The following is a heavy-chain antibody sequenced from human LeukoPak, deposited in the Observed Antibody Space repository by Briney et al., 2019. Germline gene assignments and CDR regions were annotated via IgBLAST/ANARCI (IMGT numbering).Heavy chain of an antibody. CDR3: ARRGESANYGDYRFDY. CDR1: GFTFRNYG. V-gene: IGHV3-30*03. D-gene: IGHD4-17*01. CDR2: ISYDGSNK. J-gene: IGHJ4*02. Sequence: GRSLRLSCAASGFTFRNYGMHWVRQAPGKGLEWVAVISYDGSNKYYADSVKGRFTISRDNSKRTLFLQTDSLRGEDTAVYYCARRGESANYGDYRFDYWGQGTLVTVSS.